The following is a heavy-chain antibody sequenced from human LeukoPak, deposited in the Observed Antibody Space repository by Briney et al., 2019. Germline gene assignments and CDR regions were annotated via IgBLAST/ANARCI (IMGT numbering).Heavy chain of an antibody. J-gene: IGHJ6*02. CDR1: GASISIYY. CDR3: ARYSSSWYHSGYYGMDV. Sequence: SETLSLTCTVSGASISIYYWTWIRQPPGKGLEWIGHIHHSGSTNYNPSLKSRVTISVDTSKTQFSLKLTSVTAADTAVYYCARYSSSWYHSGYYGMDVWGQGTTVTVSS. CDR2: IHHSGST. V-gene: IGHV4-59*01. D-gene: IGHD6-13*01.